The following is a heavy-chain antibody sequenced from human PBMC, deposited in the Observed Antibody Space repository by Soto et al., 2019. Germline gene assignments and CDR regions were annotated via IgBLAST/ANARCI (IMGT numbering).Heavy chain of an antibody. Sequence: ASVKVSCKASGGTFSSYAISWVRQAPGHGLEWMGGIIPIFGTANYAQKFQGRVTITADKSTSTAYMELSSLRSEDTAVYYCARGYSSSWPKWFDPWGQGTLVTVSS. CDR1: GGTFSSYA. CDR3: ARGYSSSWPKWFDP. J-gene: IGHJ5*02. V-gene: IGHV1-69*06. CDR2: IIPIFGTA. D-gene: IGHD6-13*01.